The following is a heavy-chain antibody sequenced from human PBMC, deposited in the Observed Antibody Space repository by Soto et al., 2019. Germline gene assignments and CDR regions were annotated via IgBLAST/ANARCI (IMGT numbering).Heavy chain of an antibody. CDR3: ARDFNSYYYYYMDV. J-gene: IGHJ6*03. CDR1: GFSFNTYW. CDR2: IKQDGSEK. Sequence: GSLRLSCAASGFSFNTYWMIWARQAPGKGLEWVANIKQDGSEKYYVDSVKGRFTISRGNAKNSLYLQMNSLRAEDTAVYYCARDFNSYYYYYMDVWGKGTTVTVSS. V-gene: IGHV3-7*01.